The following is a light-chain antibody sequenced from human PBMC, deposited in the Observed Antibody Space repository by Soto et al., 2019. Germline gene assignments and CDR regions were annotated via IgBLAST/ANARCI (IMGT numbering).Light chain of an antibody. V-gene: IGLV2-14*01. CDR2: EVN. CDR3: SSFSSSSTPDV. J-gene: IGLJ1*01. Sequence: QSALTQPPSASESPGQSVTIYCTGTSSDVGAYNYVSWYQQHPGTAPKLMIFEVNGRPSGVSDRFSGSKSGNTASLTISGLQPEDEADYYCSSFSSSSTPDVFGTGTKLTVL. CDR1: SSDVGAYNY.